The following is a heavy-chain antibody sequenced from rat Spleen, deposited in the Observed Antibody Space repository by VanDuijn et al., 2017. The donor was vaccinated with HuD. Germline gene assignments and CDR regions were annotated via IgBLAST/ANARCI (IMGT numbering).Heavy chain of an antibody. J-gene: IGHJ3*01. Sequence: EVQLQESGPGLVKPSQSLSLTCSVTGHSISSSYRWNWIRKFPGNKMEWIGHITYSGSTTYNPSLKSRISITRDTSKNQVFLQVNSVTAEDTATYYCATDRNKERFAYWGQGTLVTVSS. CDR1: GHSISSSY. CDR2: ITYSGST. V-gene: IGHV3-1*01. D-gene: IGHD1-10*01. CDR3: ATDRNKERFAY.